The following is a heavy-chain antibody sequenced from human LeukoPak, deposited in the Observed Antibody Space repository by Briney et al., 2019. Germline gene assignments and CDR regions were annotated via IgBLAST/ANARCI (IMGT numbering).Heavy chain of an antibody. CDR3: AKDATGYSSGMND. J-gene: IGHJ4*02. CDR2: ISWNSGSI. Sequence: PGRSLRLSCAASGFTFDDYAMHWVRQAPGKGLEWVSGISWNSGSIGYADSVKGRFTISRDNAKNSLYLHMNSLRAEDTALYYCAKDATGYSSGMNDWGQGTLVTVSS. D-gene: IGHD6-19*01. V-gene: IGHV3-9*01. CDR1: GFTFDDYA.